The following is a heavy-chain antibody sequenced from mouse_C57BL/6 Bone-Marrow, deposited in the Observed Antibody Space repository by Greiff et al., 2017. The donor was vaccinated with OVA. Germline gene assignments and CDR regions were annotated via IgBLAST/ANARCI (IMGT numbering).Heavy chain of an antibody. CDR2: IYPCDGNT. CDR3: ARERYYYGSSNYFDY. CDR1: GYTFTDHT. Sequence: VQLQQSDAELVKPGASVKISCKVSGYTFTDHTIHWMKQRPGQGLAWIGYIYPCDGNTKYNEKFKGKGTLTADKSSSTAYMQLNRLTTEESAVYFGARERYYYGSSNYFDYWGQGTTLTVSS. J-gene: IGHJ2*01. V-gene: IGHV1-78*01. D-gene: IGHD1-1*01.